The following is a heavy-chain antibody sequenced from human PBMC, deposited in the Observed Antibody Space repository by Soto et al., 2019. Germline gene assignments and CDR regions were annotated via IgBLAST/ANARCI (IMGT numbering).Heavy chain of an antibody. D-gene: IGHD5-12*01. CDR2: ISGPGLTP. V-gene: IGHV3-23*01. CDR3: ASHLYEPSGSHYLTLYYFDV. J-gene: IGHJ4*02. CDR1: GFTFSRSA. Sequence: GGSLRLSSPTSGFTFSRSAMSWVRQAPGKGLEWVSAISGPGLTPDYTNSVKGRFTSYKDNSKSTLFLQMNSLRAEDTAVYYCASHLYEPSGSHYLTLYYFDVWVQGTVGTDSS.